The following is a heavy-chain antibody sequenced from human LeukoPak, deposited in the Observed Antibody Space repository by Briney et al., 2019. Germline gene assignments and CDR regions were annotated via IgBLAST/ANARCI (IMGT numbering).Heavy chain of an antibody. V-gene: IGHV3-23*01. CDR3: AKDVGKWESLHFFDY. J-gene: IGHJ4*02. CDR2: ITTGDGNT. CDR1: GFTFSSYT. D-gene: IGHD1-26*01. Sequence: GGSLRLSCTASGFTFSSYTMTWVRQAPGKGLKWVSTITTGDGNTYYADSVKGRFTVSRDDSKNTLYLQMNSLRAEDTAVYYCAKDVGKWESLHFFDYWGQGTLVTVSS.